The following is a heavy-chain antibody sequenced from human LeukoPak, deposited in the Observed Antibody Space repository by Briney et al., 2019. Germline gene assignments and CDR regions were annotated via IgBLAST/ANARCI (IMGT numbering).Heavy chain of an antibody. CDR1: GFTFSSYS. CDR2: ISSSSSTI. J-gene: IGHJ4*02. V-gene: IGHV3-48*04. Sequence: GALRLSCAASGFTFSSYSMNWVRQAPGKGLEWVSYISSSSSTIYYADSVKGRFTISRDNAKNSLYLQMNSLRAEDTAVYYCARAGGIAVYYWGQGTLVTVSS. CDR3: ARAGGIAVYY. D-gene: IGHD6-19*01.